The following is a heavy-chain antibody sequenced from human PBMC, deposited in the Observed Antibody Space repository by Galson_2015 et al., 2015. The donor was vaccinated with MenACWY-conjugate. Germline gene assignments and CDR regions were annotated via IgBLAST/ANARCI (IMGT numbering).Heavy chain of an antibody. CDR2: ISPGDSNT. V-gene: IGHV5-51*01. J-gene: IGHJ6*02. CDR3: ARHPPGGRGMDV. CDR1: GYSFSTYW. D-gene: IGHD1-26*01. Sequence: QSGAEVKKPGESLKISCKGSGYSFSTYWIAWVRQLPGKGLEWMGHISPGDSNTRYSPAFHGQVTISADKSISTAYLQSHSLQASDTAMYYCARHPPGGRGMDVWGQGTTVTVSS.